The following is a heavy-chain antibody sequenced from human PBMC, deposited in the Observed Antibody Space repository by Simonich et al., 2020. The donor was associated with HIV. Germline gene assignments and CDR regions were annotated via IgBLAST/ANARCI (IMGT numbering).Heavy chain of an antibody. V-gene: IGHV3-74*01. CDR1: GFTFSSYW. CDR3: AREHSGSHLNIDY. D-gene: IGHD1-26*01. J-gene: IGHJ4*02. CDR2: INRDGSSI. Sequence: EVQLVESGGVLVQPGGSLRLSCAASGFTFSSYWMHWVRKAPGKGMGGGSRINRDGSSISYADYVKGRLTISRDNAKNTLYLQMNSLRAEDTAVYYCAREHSGSHLNIDYWGQGTLVTVSS.